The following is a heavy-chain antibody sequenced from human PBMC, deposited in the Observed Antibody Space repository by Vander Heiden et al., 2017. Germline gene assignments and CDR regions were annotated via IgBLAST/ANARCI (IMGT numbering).Heavy chain of an antibody. CDR3: ARGYLSYDFWSGYFFDY. CDR2: ISSSSSYI. Sequence: EVQLVESGGGLVKPGGSLRLSCAASGFTFSSYSMNWVRQAPGKGLEWVSSISSSSSYIYYADSVKGRFTISRDNAKNSLYLQMNSLRAEDTAVYYCARGYLSYDFWSGYFFDYWGQGTLVTVSS. V-gene: IGHV3-21*01. CDR1: GFTFSSYS. D-gene: IGHD3-3*01. J-gene: IGHJ4*02.